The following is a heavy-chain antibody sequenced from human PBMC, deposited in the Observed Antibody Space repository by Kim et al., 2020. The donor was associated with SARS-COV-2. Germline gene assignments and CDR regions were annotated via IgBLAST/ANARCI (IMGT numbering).Heavy chain of an antibody. J-gene: IGHJ4*02. V-gene: IGHV4-61*06. Sequence: SLKSRVTITPDTSNNQFSLKLNSVTAEDTALYYCARARSEEMSDNFDSWGQGTLVTVSS. CDR3: ARARSEEMSDNFDS.